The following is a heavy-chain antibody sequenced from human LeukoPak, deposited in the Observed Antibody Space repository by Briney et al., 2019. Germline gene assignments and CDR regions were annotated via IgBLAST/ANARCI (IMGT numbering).Heavy chain of an antibody. CDR3: AKLALYYGSGSYFDY. J-gene: IGHJ4*02. V-gene: IGHV3-23*01. CDR1: GFTFSSYA. D-gene: IGHD3-10*01. Sequence: GRSLRLSCAASGFTFSSYAMSWVRQAPGKGLGWVSAISGSGGSTYYADSVKGRFTISRDNSNNTQYLQMNSLRAEDTAVYYCAKLALYYGSGSYFDYWGQGTLVTVSS. CDR2: ISGSGGST.